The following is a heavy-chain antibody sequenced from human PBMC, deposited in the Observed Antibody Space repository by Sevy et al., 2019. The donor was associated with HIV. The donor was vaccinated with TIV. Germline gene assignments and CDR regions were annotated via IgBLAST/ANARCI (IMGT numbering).Heavy chain of an antibody. CDR3: ASSDATSRFGYYYFAMDF. CDR2: ISYTSTTI. J-gene: IGHJ6*02. Sequence: GGSLRLSCAVSGFTFNTYNMNWVRQAPGKGLEWVSYISYTSTTIYYADPVRGGFTIARDNAKNTLYLQMNSLRDEDTAVYYCASSDATSRFGYYYFAMDFWGQGTSVTVSS. V-gene: IGHV3-48*02. CDR1: GFTFNTYN. D-gene: IGHD3-22*01.